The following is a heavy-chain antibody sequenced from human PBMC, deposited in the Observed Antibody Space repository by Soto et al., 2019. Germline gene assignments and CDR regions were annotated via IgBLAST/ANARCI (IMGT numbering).Heavy chain of an antibody. CDR2: INAGNGNT. CDR1: GYTFTSYA. V-gene: IGHV1-3*01. Sequence: ASVKVSCKASGYTFTSYAMPWVRQAPGQRLEWMGWINAGNGNTKYSQKFQGRVTITRDTSASTAYMELSSLRSEDTAVYYCARSIVVVTAAEYWGQGTLVTVSS. J-gene: IGHJ4*02. D-gene: IGHD2-21*02. CDR3: ARSIVVVTAAEY.